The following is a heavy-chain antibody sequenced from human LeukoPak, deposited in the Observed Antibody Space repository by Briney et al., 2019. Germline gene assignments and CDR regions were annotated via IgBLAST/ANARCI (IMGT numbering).Heavy chain of an antibody. CDR2: IIPIFGTA. J-gene: IGHJ5*02. V-gene: IGHV1-69*06. CDR1: GGTFSSYA. Sequence: GSSVKVSCKASGGTFSSYAISWVRQAPGQGLEWMGGIIPIFGTANYAQKFQGGVTITADKSTSTAYMELSSLRSEDTAVYYCAREGYCSGGSCYSRWFDPWGQGTLVTVSS. CDR3: AREGYCSGGSCYSRWFDP. D-gene: IGHD2-15*01.